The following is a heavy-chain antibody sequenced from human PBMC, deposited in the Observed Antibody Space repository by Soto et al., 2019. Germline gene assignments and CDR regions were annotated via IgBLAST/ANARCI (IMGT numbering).Heavy chain of an antibody. V-gene: IGHV1-46*01. J-gene: IGHJ6*02. Sequence: EASVKVSCKASGYTSTSYYMHWVRQAPGQGLEWMGIINPSGGSTSYAQKFQGRVTMTRDTSTSTVYMELSSLRSEDTAVYYCARDPENDRVPAADPGQLWPNYYYYYGMDVWGQGTTVTVSS. D-gene: IGHD2-2*01. CDR3: ARDPENDRVPAADPGQLWPNYYYYYGMDV. CDR1: GYTSTSYY. CDR2: INPSGGST.